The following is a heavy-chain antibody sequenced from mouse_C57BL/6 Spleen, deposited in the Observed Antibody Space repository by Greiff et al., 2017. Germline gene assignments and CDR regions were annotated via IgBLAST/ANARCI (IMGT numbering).Heavy chain of an antibody. CDR3: APSDSSGYVLDY. V-gene: IGHV1-82*01. CDR1: GYAFSSSW. Sequence: QVQLKESGPELVKPGASVKISCKASGYAFSSSWMNWVKQRPGKGLEWIGRIYPGDGDTNYNGKFKGKATLTADKSSSTAYMQLSSLTSEDAAVYFCAPSDSSGYVLDYWGQGTTLTVSS. D-gene: IGHD3-2*02. J-gene: IGHJ2*01. CDR2: IYPGDGDT.